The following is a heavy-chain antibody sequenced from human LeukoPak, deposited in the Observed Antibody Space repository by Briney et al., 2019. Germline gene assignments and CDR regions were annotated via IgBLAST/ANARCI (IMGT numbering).Heavy chain of an antibody. CDR3: ARSRRVLRYFDWTPRPPGWFDP. CDR2: IKQDGSEK. D-gene: IGHD3-9*01. Sequence: PGRSLRLSCAASGFTFSSYWMSWVRQAPGKGLEWVANIKQDGSEKYYVDSVKGRFTISRDNAKNSLYLQMNSLRAEDTAVYYCARSRRVLRYFDWTPRPPGWFDPWGQGTLVTVSS. V-gene: IGHV3-7*01. CDR1: GFTFSSYW. J-gene: IGHJ5*02.